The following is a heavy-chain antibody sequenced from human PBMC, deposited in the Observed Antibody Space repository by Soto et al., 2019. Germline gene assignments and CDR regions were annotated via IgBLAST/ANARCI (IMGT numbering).Heavy chain of an antibody. CDR2: ISSSGSST. V-gene: IGHV3-23*01. J-gene: IGHJ4*02. D-gene: IGHD3-10*01. Sequence: EVQLLESGGGLVQPGGSLRLSCAASGFTFSIYAMSWVRQAPGKGLEWVSGISSSGSSTYYADSVKGRFTISRDNSKNTVCLQMNSLRAGDTAIYYCTKDPGITMIRGVPYYFDYWGQGTLATVSS. CDR1: GFTFSIYA. CDR3: TKDPGITMIRGVPYYFDY.